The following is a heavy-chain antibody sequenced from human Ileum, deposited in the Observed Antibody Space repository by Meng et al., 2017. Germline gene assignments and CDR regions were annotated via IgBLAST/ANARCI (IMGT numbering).Heavy chain of an antibody. D-gene: IGHD2-2*02. CDR2: ISAYNGNT. Sequence: QVQPVQAGGGGKKPGAPVKVSCKASGYTFTSDGISWVRQAPGQGLEWMGWISAYNGNTNYAQKLQGRVTMTTDASTSTAYMELRSLRSDDTAVYYCARKFCSSTSCYIDWFDPWGQETLVTVSS. CDR1: GYTFTSDG. CDR3: ARKFCSSTSCYIDWFDP. V-gene: IGHV1-18*01. J-gene: IGHJ5*02.